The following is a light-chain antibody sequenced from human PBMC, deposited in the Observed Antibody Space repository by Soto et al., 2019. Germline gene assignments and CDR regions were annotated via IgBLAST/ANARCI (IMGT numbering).Light chain of an antibody. CDR1: QDVSDN. J-gene: IGKJ2*01. V-gene: IGKV3-15*01. CDR2: GAS. CDR3: HQSNKWPYT. Sequence: IVMTQSPATLSVSPGQRVTLSCRASQDVSDNLAWYQQKPGQTPRLLFYGASTRATTIPARFSGSGSGTEFTLTISSLQSEDFAVYYCHQSNKWPYTFGQGTRLDIK.